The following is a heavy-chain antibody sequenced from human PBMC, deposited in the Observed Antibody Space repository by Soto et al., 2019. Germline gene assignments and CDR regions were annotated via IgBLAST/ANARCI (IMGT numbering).Heavy chain of an antibody. CDR2: ISAHNGNT. CDR1: GYAFTTYG. V-gene: IGHV1-18*01. CDR3: ARGRYGDY. J-gene: IGHJ4*02. D-gene: IGHD1-1*01. Sequence: QVHLVQSGAEVKKPGASVTVSCKGSGYAFTTYGITWVRQAPGQGLEWMGWISAHNGNTNYAQKLQGRVTVTRDTSTSTAYMELRSLSSDDTAVYYYARGRYGDYWGQGALVTVSS.